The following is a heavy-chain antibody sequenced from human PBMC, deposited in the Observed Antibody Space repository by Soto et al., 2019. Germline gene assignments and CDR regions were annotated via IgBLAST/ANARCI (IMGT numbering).Heavy chain of an antibody. V-gene: IGHV3-23*01. D-gene: IGHD1-1*01. J-gene: IGHJ4*02. Sequence: GGSLRLYCAASGFTFSSYAMSWVRQAPGKGLEWVSAISGSGGSTYYADSVKGRFTISRDNSKNTLYLQMNSLRAEDTAVYYCAKVKLGNWNYFDYWGQGTLVTVSS. CDR3: AKVKLGNWNYFDY. CDR2: ISGSGGST. CDR1: GFTFSSYA.